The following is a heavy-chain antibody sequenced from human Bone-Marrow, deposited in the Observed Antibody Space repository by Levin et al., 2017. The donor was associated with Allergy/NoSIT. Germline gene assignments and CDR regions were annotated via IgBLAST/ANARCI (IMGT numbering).Heavy chain of an antibody. V-gene: IGHV3-11*01. CDR1: GFTFSDYS. Sequence: GGSLRLSCAASGFTFSDYSMSWIRQAPGKGLEWVSYISNSGSTIYYADSVKGRFTISRDNAKNSLYLQMNSLRADDTAVYYCARVRRTSWYYYYWGQGTLVTVSS. J-gene: IGHJ4*02. D-gene: IGHD6-13*01. CDR3: ARVRRTSWYYYY. CDR2: ISNSGSTI.